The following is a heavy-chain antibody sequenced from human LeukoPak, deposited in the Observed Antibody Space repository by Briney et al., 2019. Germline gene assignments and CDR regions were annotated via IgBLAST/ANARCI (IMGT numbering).Heavy chain of an antibody. CDR2: IYTSGST. J-gene: IGHJ6*03. D-gene: IGHD2-2*01. V-gene: IGHV4-61*02. Sequence: PSQTLSLTCTVSGGSISSGSYYWSWLRQPAGKGLEWIERIYTSGSTNYNPSLKSRVTISVDTSKNQFSLKLSSVTAADTAVYYCARDRRSTDYYYYYYMDVWGKGTTVTISS. CDR1: GGSISSGSYY. CDR3: ARDRRSTDYYYYYYMDV.